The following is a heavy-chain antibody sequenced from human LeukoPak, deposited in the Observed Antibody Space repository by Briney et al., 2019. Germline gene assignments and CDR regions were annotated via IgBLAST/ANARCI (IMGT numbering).Heavy chain of an antibody. CDR2: IKSKTDGGTT. CDR1: GFTFSNAW. V-gene: IGHV3-15*01. Sequence: GGSLRLSCAASGFTFSNAWMSWVRQAPGKGLEWVGRIKSKTDGGTTDYAAPVKGRFAISRDDSKNTLYLQMNSLKTEDTAVYYCTTAPSLTDAFDIWGQGTMVTVS. CDR3: TTAPSLTDAFDI. J-gene: IGHJ3*02.